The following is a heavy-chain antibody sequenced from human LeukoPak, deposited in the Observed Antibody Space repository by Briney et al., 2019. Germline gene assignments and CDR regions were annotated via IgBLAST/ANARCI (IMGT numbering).Heavy chain of an antibody. CDR3: ARYRKITMIFRGGYYFDY. V-gene: IGHV4-34*01. Sequence: SETLSLTCAVYGGSFSGYYWSWIRQPPGKGLEWVGEINHSGSTNYNPSLKSRVTISVDTSKNQFSLKLSSVTAADTAVYYCARYRKITMIFRGGYYFDYWGQGTLVTVSS. CDR1: GGSFSGYY. CDR2: INHSGST. J-gene: IGHJ4*02. D-gene: IGHD3-22*01.